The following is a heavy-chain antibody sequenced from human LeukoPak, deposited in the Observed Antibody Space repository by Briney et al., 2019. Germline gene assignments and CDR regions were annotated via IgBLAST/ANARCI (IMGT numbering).Heavy chain of an antibody. V-gene: IGHV3-23*01. CDR2: ISDSVDST. J-gene: IGHJ4*02. CDR3: AKDLARIGARQSDY. D-gene: IGHD6-6*01. Sequence: GGSLRLSCAASGFTFSSYAMSWVRQAPGKGLEWVSGISDSVDSTHYADSVKGRFTISRDNSKNMLYLQMNSLRAEDTALYYCAKDLARIGARQSDYWGQGTLVTVSS. CDR1: GFTFSSYA.